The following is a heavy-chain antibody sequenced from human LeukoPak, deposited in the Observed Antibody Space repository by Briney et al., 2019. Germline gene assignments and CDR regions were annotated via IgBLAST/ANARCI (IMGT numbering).Heavy chain of an antibody. CDR3: ARRAPPDY. CDR1: GDSLSSSFNY. CDR2: FYYNSDT. V-gene: IGHV4-39*01. J-gene: IGHJ4*02. Sequence: SETLSLTCTVSGDSLSSSFNYWGWIRQPPGKGLEWIGSFYYNSDTYYNPSLKRRVTISVDTSKNQFSLKLTSVTAADTAVYYCARRAPPDYWGQGTLVTVSS.